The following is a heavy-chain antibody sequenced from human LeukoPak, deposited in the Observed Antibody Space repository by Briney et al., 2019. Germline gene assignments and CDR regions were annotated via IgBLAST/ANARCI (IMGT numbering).Heavy chain of an antibody. J-gene: IGHJ4*02. CDR1: GFTFSNYA. Sequence: GGSLRLSCAASGFTFSNYAMSWVRRAPGKGLEWVSAITGSGGSTYYADSVKGRFTISRDNSKNTLYLQMNSLRAEDTAVYYCAKWGDYDVLTGYYDPDYWGQGTLVTVSS. D-gene: IGHD3-9*01. CDR2: ITGSGGST. V-gene: IGHV3-23*01. CDR3: AKWGDYDVLTGYYDPDY.